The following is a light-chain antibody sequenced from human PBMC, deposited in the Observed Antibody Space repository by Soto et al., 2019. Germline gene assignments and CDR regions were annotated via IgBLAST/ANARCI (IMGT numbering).Light chain of an antibody. Sequence: DIQMTQSPSSLSASAGDRVTITCQASQDISNYLNWYQQKPGKAPKLLIYDASNLETGAPTRFSGSGSGTDFTFTISSLQPEDIATYYCQQYDSVPPFTFGQGTRLDI. V-gene: IGKV1-33*01. CDR1: QDISNY. J-gene: IGKJ5*01. CDR2: DAS. CDR3: QQYDSVPPFT.